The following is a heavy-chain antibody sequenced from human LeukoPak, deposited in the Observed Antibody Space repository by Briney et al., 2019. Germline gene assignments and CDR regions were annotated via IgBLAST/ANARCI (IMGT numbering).Heavy chain of an antibody. CDR1: GGTFSSYA. J-gene: IGHJ4*02. CDR2: IIPIFGIA. V-gene: IGHV1-69*04. Sequence: SVKVSCKASGGTFSSYAISWVRQAPGQGLEWMGRIIPIFGIANYAHKFQGRVTITADKSTSTAYMELSSLRSEDTAVYYCAGWEGGNSGYYFDYWGQGTLVTVSS. CDR3: AGWEGGNSGYYFDY. D-gene: IGHD4-23*01.